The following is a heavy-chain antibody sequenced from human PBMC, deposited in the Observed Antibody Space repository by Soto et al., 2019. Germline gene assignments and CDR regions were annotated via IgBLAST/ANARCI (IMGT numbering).Heavy chain of an antibody. Sequence: PSETLSLTCTVSGGSVRSSGYYWAWIRQPPGKGLEWIGSLYSSGKTYRNPSLKSRVTMSDDTSKNQLSLRLSSVTAADTAVYYCARLILAFTGPFDYWGQGTLVTVSS. CDR2: LYSSGKT. V-gene: IGHV4-39*01. CDR1: GGSVRSSGYY. CDR3: ARLILAFTGPFDY. D-gene: IGHD3-9*01. J-gene: IGHJ4*02.